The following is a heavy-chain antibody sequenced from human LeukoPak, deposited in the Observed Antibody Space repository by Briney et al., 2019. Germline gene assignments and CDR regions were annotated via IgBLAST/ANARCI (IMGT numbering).Heavy chain of an antibody. CDR2: IYYSGST. V-gene: IGHV4-59*01. Sequence: KASETLSLTCTVSGGSISSYYWSWIRQPPGKGLEWIGYIYYSGSTNYNPSLKSRVTISVDTSKNQFSLKLSSVTAADTAVYYCARSHPRGAVAQFDYWGEGTLVTVSS. CDR3: ARSHPRGAVAQFDY. CDR1: GGSISSYY. D-gene: IGHD6-19*01. J-gene: IGHJ4*02.